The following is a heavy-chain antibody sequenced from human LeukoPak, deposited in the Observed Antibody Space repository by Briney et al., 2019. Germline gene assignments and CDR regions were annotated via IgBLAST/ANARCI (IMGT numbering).Heavy chain of an antibody. V-gene: IGHV1-69*13. CDR1: GYTFTGYY. CDR2: IIPIFGTA. J-gene: IGHJ4*02. D-gene: IGHD3-22*01. Sequence: ASVKVSCKASGYTFTGYYMHWVRQAPGQGLEWMGGIIPIFGTANYAQKFQGRVTITADESTSTAYMELSSLRSEDTAVYYCARVFIGAYELDYWGQGTLVTVSS. CDR3: ARVFIGAYELDY.